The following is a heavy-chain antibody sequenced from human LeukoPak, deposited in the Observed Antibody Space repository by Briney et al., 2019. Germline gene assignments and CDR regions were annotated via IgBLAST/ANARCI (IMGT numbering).Heavy chain of an antibody. Sequence: SETLSLTCAVYGGTFSGCYWSWIRQPPGKGLEWIGEINHSGSTNYNPSLKSRVTISVDTYKNQFSLKLSSVTAADTAVYYCARRGGPHSGYDGDGWFDPWGQGTLVTVSS. CDR2: INHSGST. V-gene: IGHV4-34*01. J-gene: IGHJ5*02. D-gene: IGHD5-12*01. CDR1: GGTFSGCY. CDR3: ARRGGPHSGYDGDGWFDP.